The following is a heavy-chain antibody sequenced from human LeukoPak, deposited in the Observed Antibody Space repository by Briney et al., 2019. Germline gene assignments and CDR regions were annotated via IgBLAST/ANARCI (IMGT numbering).Heavy chain of an antibody. J-gene: IGHJ4*02. V-gene: IGHV3-74*01. CDR2: IDSDDGST. Sequence: GSLRLSCAASGFTFSRDWMHWVRQVPGKGLVWVSRIDSDDGSTSYADSVRGRFTISSDNAKKTLYLQMNSLRAEDTALYYCAKGTYSAYNSGCAYWGQGNLVTVSS. CDR1: GFTFSRDW. D-gene: IGHD5-12*01. CDR3: AKGTYSAYNSGCAY.